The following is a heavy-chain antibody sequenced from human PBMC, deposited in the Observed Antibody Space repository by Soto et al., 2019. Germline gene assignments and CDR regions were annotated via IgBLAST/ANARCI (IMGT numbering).Heavy chain of an antibody. CDR3: AKLIGGVKAIGGTGNWLDP. V-gene: IGHV3-30*18. CDR2: ISHDGSNK. Sequence: LRLSCAASGFIFSSYGMYWIRQAPGKGLEWVAGISHDGSNKYYGDSVKGRCTISRDNSKNTLFLQIDSLRAEDTAVYYCAKLIGGVKAIGGTGNWLDPWGQGTLVTVSS. J-gene: IGHJ5*02. D-gene: IGHD3-3*01. CDR1: GFIFSSYG.